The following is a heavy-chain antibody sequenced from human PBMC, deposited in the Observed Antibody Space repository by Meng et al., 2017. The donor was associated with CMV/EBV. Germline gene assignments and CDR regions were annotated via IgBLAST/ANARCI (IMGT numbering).Heavy chain of an antibody. Sequence: SGTLSLTCTVPGGSISSHVWSWIRQPAGKGLEWIGRIYSSGSTNYNPSLKSRVTMSVDTSKNQYSLQLNSVTAADTAVYYCASLGGGYWGQGTLVTVSS. CDR2: IYSSGST. D-gene: IGHD3-16*01. CDR1: GGSISSHV. V-gene: IGHV4-4*07. CDR3: ASLGGGY. J-gene: IGHJ4*02.